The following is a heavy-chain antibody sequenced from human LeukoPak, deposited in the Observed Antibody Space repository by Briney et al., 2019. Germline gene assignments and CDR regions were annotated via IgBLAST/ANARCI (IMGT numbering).Heavy chain of an antibody. CDR2: INHSGST. D-gene: IGHD3-10*01. J-gene: IGHJ4*02. CDR3: ARDAYYFGSGSQLDY. Sequence: SETLSLTCAVYGGSFSGYYWSWIRQPPGKGLEWNGEINHSGSTNYNPSLKSRVTISVDTSKNQFSLKLSSVTAADTAVYYCARDAYYFGSGSQLDYWGQGTLVTVSS. CDR1: GGSFSGYY. V-gene: IGHV4-34*01.